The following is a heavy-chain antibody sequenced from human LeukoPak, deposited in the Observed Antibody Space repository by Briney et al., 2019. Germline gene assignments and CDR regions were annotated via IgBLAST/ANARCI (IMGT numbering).Heavy chain of an antibody. CDR3: AKERQWLVQGLSDY. Sequence: GGSPRLSCAASGFTFSSYAMSWVRQAPGKGLEWVSAISGSGGSTYYADSVKGRFTISRDNSKNTLYLQMNSLRAEDTAVYYCAKERQWLVQGLSDYWGQGTLVTVSS. V-gene: IGHV3-23*01. CDR2: ISGSGGST. CDR1: GFTFSSYA. J-gene: IGHJ4*02. D-gene: IGHD6-19*01.